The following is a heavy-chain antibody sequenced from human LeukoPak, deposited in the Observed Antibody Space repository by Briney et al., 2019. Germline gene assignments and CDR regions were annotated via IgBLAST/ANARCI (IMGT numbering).Heavy chain of an antibody. V-gene: IGHV4-4*07. J-gene: IGHJ4*02. D-gene: IGHD2-2*01. CDR2: IYTSGST. CDR3: ARDCSSTSCYRGFDY. Sequence: SETLSLTCSVSGGSISSYYWSWIRQPPGKGLEWIGRIYTSGSTNYNPSLKSRVTMSVDTSKNQFSLKLSSVTAADTAVYYCARDCSSTSCYRGFDYWGQGTLVTVSS. CDR1: GGSISSYY.